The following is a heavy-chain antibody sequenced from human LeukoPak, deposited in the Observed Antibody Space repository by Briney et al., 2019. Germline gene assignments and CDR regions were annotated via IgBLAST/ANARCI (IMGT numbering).Heavy chain of an antibody. V-gene: IGHV3-7*05. J-gene: IGHJ4*02. D-gene: IGHD1-26*01. CDR3: ARDLYSGSYSYDFDY. CDR1: GISFSGSA. Sequence: GGSLRLSCAASGISFSGSAMHWVRQAPGKGLEWVANIEQDGSEENYVDSVKGRFTISRDNAKNSLYLQMNSLRAEDTAVYYRARDLYSGSYSYDFDYWGQGTLVTVSS. CDR2: IEQDGSEE.